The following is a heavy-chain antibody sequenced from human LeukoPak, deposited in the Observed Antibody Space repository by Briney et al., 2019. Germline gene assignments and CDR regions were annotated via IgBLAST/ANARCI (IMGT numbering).Heavy chain of an antibody. CDR1: GGSFSGYY. CDR2: INHSGST. J-gene: IGHJ4*02. CDR3: AVRDY. V-gene: IGHV4-34*01. Sequence: SETLSLTCAVYGGSFSGYYWSWIRQPPGKGLEWIGEINHSGSTNYNPSLKSRVTISVDTSKNQFSLKLSSVTAADTAVYCCAVRDYWGQGTLVTVSS.